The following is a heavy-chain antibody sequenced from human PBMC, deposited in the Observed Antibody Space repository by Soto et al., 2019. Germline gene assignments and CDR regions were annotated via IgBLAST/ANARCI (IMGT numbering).Heavy chain of an antibody. CDR3: ARGYSSSWYYYYGMDV. J-gene: IGHJ6*02. Sequence: SETLSLTCAVSGGSISSSNWWSWVRQPPGKGLEWIGEIYHSGSTNYNPSLKSRVTISVDKSKNQFSLKLSSVTAADTAVYYCARGYSSSWYYYYGMDVWGQGTKVTVSS. D-gene: IGHD6-6*01. CDR1: GGSISSSNW. CDR2: IYHSGST. V-gene: IGHV4-4*02.